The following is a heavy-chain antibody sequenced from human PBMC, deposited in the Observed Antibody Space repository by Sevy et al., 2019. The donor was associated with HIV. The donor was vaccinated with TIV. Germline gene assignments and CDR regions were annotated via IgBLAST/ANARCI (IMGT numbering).Heavy chain of an antibody. CDR2: ISGSGSTI. J-gene: IGHJ6*02. Sequence: GGSLRLSCAASGFRFSDYYMTWIRQAPGKGLEWISYISGSGSTIYYADSMAGRFTISRDNAKNSLYLQMNSLRAEETAVYYCARDVYYGSGSYYLQDYGMDVWGQGTTVTVSS. CDR3: ARDVYYGSGSYYLQDYGMDV. V-gene: IGHV3-11*04. D-gene: IGHD3-10*01. CDR1: GFRFSDYY.